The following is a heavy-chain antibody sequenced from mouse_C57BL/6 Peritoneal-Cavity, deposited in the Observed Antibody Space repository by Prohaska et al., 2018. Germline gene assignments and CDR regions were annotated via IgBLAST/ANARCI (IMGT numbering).Heavy chain of an antibody. CDR1: GLTFSGFW. V-gene: IGHV11-2*01. J-gene: IGHJ1*03. CDR3: MRYGNYWYFDV. CDR2: INSDVSAI. D-gene: IGHD2-1*01. Sequence: EVQLLETGGGLVQPGGSRGLSCEGSGLTFSGFWMSWVRQTPGKTLELIGDINSDVSAINYAPSIKDRFTIFRDNDKSTLYLQMSNVRSEDTATYFCMRYGNYWYFDVWGTGTTVTVSS.